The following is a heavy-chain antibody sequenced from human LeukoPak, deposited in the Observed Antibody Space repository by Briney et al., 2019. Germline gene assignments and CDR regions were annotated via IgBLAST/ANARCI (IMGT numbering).Heavy chain of an antibody. CDR2: MNSDGSST. CDR1: GFTFSSYW. Sequence: GGSLRLSCAASGFTFSSYWMSWVRQAPGKGLVWVARMNSDGSSTTYADSVKGRFTVSRDNAKNTLYLQMNNLRAEDTAVYHCARELTAIGTWGYDYWGQGILVSVSS. J-gene: IGHJ4*02. V-gene: IGHV3-74*03. D-gene: IGHD3-16*01. CDR3: ARELTAIGTWGYDY.